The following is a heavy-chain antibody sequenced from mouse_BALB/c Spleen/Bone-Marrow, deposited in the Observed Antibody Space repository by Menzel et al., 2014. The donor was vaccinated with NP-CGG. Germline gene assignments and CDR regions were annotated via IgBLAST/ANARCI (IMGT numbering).Heavy chain of an antibody. CDR1: GISITTGNYR. Sequence: EVKLEESGPGLVKPSQTVSLTCTVTGISITTGNYRWSWIRQFPGNKLEWIGYIYYSGTITYNPSLTSRTTITRDTSKNQFFLEMNSLTAEDTATYYCAREGNRDGAMDYWGQGTSVTVSS. V-gene: IGHV3-5*02. CDR3: AREGNRDGAMDY. CDR2: IYYSGTI. D-gene: IGHD4-1*01. J-gene: IGHJ4*01.